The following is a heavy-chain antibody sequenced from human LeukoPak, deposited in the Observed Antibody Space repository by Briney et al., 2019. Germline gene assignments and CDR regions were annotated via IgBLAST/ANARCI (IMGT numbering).Heavy chain of an antibody. CDR3: AKAVMYYYDSSGYPTDY. V-gene: IGHV3-23*01. CDR1: GFTFSRYA. J-gene: IGHJ4*02. D-gene: IGHD3-22*01. Sequence: PGGSLRLSCVASGFTFSRYAMSWVRQAPGKGREWVSAISGSGGSKYYEDSVKGRFTISRDNSKNTLYLRMNSLRAEDTAVYYCAKAVMYYYDSSGYPTDYWGQGTLVTVSS. CDR2: ISGSGGSK.